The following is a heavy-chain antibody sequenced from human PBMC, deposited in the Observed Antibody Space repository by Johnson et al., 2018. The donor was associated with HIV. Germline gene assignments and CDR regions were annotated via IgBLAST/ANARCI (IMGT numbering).Heavy chain of an antibody. CDR3: AREAYAAGAFDI. CDR2: IPFDGGAI. Sequence: QVQLVESGGGVERPGESLRLSCVCSGFMFDGYAMSWVRQAPGKGMEWVAAIPFDGGAIYYADSVEGRFTISRDNSKNTRYLQMNSLRAADTAVYYCAREAYAAGAFDIWGQGTMVTVSS. D-gene: IGHD6-25*01. CDR1: GFMFDGYA. J-gene: IGHJ3*02. V-gene: IGHV3-30*14.